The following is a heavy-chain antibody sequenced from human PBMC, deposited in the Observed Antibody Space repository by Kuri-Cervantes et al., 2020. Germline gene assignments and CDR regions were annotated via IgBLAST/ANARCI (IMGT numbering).Heavy chain of an antibody. CDR1: GGSISSSRYY. V-gene: IGHV4-39*01. CDR3: ASGYCSGGSCSFDY. D-gene: IGHD2-15*01. J-gene: IGHJ4*02. CDR2: IYYSGST. Sequence: SETLSLTCTVAGGSISSSRYYWGWIRQPPGKGLEWIGSIYYSGSTYYNPSLKGRVTISVDTSKNQFSLKLSSVTAAGTAVYYCASGYCSGGSCSFDYWGQGTLVTVSS.